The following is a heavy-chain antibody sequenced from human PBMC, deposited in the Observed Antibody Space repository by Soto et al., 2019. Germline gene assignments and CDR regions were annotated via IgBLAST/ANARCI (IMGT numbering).Heavy chain of an antibody. Sequence: GASVKVSCKVSGYTLTELSMHWVRQAPGKGLEWMGGFDPEDGETIYAQKFQGRVTMTEDTSTDTAYMELSSLRSEDTAVYYCATEAIGSGYATGAFDIWGQGTMVTVSS. J-gene: IGHJ3*02. CDR2: FDPEDGET. V-gene: IGHV1-24*01. CDR3: ATEAIGSGYATGAFDI. D-gene: IGHD3-22*01. CDR1: GYTLTELS.